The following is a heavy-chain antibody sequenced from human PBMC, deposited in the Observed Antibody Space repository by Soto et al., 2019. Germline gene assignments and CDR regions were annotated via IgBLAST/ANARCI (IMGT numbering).Heavy chain of an antibody. D-gene: IGHD2-2*01. Sequence: EVQLVESGGGLVQPGRSLRLSCAASGFTFDDYAMHWVRQAPGKGLEWVSGISWNSGSIGYADSVKGRFTISRDNAKNSLYLQMNSLRAEDTALYYCARARVWYQLRVGMDYWGQGTLVTVSS. CDR2: ISWNSGSI. V-gene: IGHV3-9*01. J-gene: IGHJ4*02. CDR3: ARARVWYQLRVGMDY. CDR1: GFTFDDYA.